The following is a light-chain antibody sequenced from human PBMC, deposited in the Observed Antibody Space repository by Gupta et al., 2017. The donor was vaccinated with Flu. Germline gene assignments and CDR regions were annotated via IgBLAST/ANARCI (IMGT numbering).Light chain of an antibody. Sequence: QSALTQPRSVSGSPGQSVTISCTGTSSDVGGYNYVSWYQQHPGKAPKLMIYDVSKRPSGVPDRFSGSKSGNTASLTISGLQAEDEANYYCCSYASSYTWVFGGGTTLTVL. CDR1: SSDVGGYNY. J-gene: IGLJ3*02. V-gene: IGLV2-11*01. CDR2: DVS. CDR3: CSYASSYTWV.